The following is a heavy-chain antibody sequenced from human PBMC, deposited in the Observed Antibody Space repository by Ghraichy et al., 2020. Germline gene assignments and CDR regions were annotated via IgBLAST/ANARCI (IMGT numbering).Heavy chain of an antibody. V-gene: IGHV1-69*13. J-gene: IGHJ3*02. Sequence: SVKVSCKASGGTFSSYAISWVRQAPGQGLEWMGGIIPIFGTANYAQKFQGRVTITADESTSTAYMELSSLRSEDTAVYYCARDRLGGATLNAFDIWGQGTMVTISS. CDR1: GGTFSSYA. D-gene: IGHD1-26*01. CDR2: IIPIFGTA. CDR3: ARDRLGGATLNAFDI.